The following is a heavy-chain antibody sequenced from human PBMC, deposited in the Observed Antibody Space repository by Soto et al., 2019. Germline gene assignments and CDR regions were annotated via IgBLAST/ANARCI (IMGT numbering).Heavy chain of an antibody. CDR1: GGSISSYY. V-gene: IGHV4-59*12. J-gene: IGHJ4*02. CDR2: IYYSGST. CDR3: ARDKITGLFGY. D-gene: IGHD2-8*02. Sequence: PSETLSLTCTVSGGSISSYYWSWIRQPPGKGLEWIGYIYYSGSTNYNPSLKSRVTISVDTSKNQFSRKLTSVTAADTAVYYCARDKITGLFGYWGQGTLVTVSS.